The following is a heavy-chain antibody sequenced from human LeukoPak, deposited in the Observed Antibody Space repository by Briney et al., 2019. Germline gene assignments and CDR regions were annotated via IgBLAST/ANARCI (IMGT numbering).Heavy chain of an antibody. CDR3: VTGHYTNYA. CDR2: IKKDGSEK. Sequence: GGSLRLSCIGSRFTFSKYWMNWVRQAPGKGLEWVANIKKDGSEKYYVDSVKGRFTISRDNAKNSLYLQMNSLRAEDSAVYYCVTGHYTNYAGGQGTLVTVSS. D-gene: IGHD1-7*01. J-gene: IGHJ4*02. V-gene: IGHV3-7*01. CDR1: RFTFSKYW.